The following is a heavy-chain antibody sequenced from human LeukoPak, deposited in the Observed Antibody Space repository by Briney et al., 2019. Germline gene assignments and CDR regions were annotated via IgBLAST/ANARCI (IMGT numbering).Heavy chain of an antibody. J-gene: IGHJ4*02. D-gene: IGHD5-18*01. CDR2: IWYDGSNK. CDR1: GFTFSTYA. Sequence: PGGSLRLSCAASGFTFSTYAMPWVRQTPGKGLEWVAVIWYDGSNKYYADSVKGRFTISRDNSKNTLFLQMNSLRPEDTAVYYCARAQLEQLWLLFDYWGQGTLVTVSS. CDR3: ARAQLEQLWLLFDY. V-gene: IGHV3-33*01.